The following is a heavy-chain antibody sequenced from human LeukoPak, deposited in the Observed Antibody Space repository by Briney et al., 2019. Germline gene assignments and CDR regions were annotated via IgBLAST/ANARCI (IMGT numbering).Heavy chain of an antibody. CDR3: ASPNCSSTSCYYYYMDV. CDR2: IYYSGST. J-gene: IGHJ6*03. V-gene: IGHV4-39*07. D-gene: IGHD2-2*01. Sequence: PSETLSLTCTVSGGSISSSSYYWGWIRQPPGKGLEWIGSIYYSGSTYYNPSLKSRVTISVDTSKNQFSLKLSSVTAADTAVYYCASPNCSSTSCYYYYMDVWGKGTTVTVSS. CDR1: GGSISSSSYY.